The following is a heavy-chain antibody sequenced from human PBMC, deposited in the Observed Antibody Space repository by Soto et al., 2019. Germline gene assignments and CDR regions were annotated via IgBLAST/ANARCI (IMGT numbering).Heavy chain of an antibody. CDR3: ARHWIRWELLGYYYYGMDV. CDR2: IYYIGST. CDR1: GGSISSYY. D-gene: IGHD1-26*01. V-gene: IGHV4-59*08. J-gene: IGHJ6*02. Sequence: PSETLSLTCTVSGGSISSYYWSWIRQPPGKGLEWIGYIYYIGSTNYNPSLKSRVTISVDTSKNQFSLKLSSVTAADTAVYYCARHWIRWELLGYYYYGMDVWGQGTTVTVSS.